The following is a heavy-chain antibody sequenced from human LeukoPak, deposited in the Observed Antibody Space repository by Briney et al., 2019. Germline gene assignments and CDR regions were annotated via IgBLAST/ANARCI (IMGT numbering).Heavy chain of an antibody. D-gene: IGHD3-22*01. J-gene: IGHJ6*03. CDR2: IIPIFGTA. CDR3: ARALGDYYDSSGITGRDYYYYMDV. Sequence: SVKVSCKASGGTFSSYAISWVRQAPGQGLEWMGGIIPIFGTANYAQKFQGRVTITADESTSTAYMELSSLRSEDTAVYYCARALGDYYDSSGITGRDYYYYMDVWGKGTTVTISS. CDR1: GGTFSSYA. V-gene: IGHV1-69*13.